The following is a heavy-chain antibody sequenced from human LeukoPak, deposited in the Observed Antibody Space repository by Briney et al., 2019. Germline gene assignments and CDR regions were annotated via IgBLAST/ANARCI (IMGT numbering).Heavy chain of an antibody. V-gene: IGHV4-34*01. Sequence: PSETLSLTCAVYGGSFSGYYWSWIRQPPGKGLEWIGEINHSGSTNYNPSLKSRLTISVDTSKNQFSLKLSSVTAADTAVYYCARLLGDSSGYYSPFNYWGQGTLVTVSS. J-gene: IGHJ4*02. D-gene: IGHD3-22*01. CDR3: ARLLGDSSGYYSPFNY. CDR2: INHSGST. CDR1: GGSFSGYY.